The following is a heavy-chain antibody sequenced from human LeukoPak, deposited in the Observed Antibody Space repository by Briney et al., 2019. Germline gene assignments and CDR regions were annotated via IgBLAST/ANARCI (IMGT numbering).Heavy chain of an antibody. CDR1: GGTFSSYA. J-gene: IGHJ4*02. Sequence: ASVKVSCKASGGTFSSYAISWVRQAPGQGLEWMGWISAYNGNTNYAQKLQGRVTMTTDTSTSTAYMELRSLRSDDTAVYYCARIPYYDKCPDYWGQGTLVTVSS. CDR3: ARIPYYDKCPDY. D-gene: IGHD3-3*01. V-gene: IGHV1-18*01. CDR2: ISAYNGNT.